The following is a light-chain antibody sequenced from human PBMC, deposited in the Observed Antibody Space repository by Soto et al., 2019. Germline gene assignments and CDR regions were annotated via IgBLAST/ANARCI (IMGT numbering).Light chain of an antibody. Sequence: DIQMTQSPSSLSASVGDRVTVTCRASQSIGTYVNWYQQKPGKAPYLLVYAAASLQSGVPSKFSGSGSRADCTLTLSRLQPEDFALYYCQRSYTTPYTFGQSTKLEIK. CDR3: QRSYTTPYT. CDR1: QSIGTY. V-gene: IGKV1-39*01. J-gene: IGKJ2*01. CDR2: AAA.